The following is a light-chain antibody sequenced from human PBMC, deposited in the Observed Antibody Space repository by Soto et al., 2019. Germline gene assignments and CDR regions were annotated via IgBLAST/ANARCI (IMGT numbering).Light chain of an antibody. Sequence: QSVLTQPPSASGTPGQRVTISCSGSSSNLGGNTVNWYQQLPGTSPKLLIHGYTLRPSGVPDRFSGSKSGTSASLAISGLQSEDEAEYYCATWDDSLNGVLFGGGTKLTVL. CDR1: SSNLGGNT. J-gene: IGLJ2*01. V-gene: IGLV1-44*01. CDR2: GYT. CDR3: ATWDDSLNGVL.